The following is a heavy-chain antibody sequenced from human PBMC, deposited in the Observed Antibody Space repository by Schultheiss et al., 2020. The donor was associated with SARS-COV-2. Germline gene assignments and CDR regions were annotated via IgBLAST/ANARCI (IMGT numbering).Heavy chain of an antibody. D-gene: IGHD6-13*01. CDR1: GGSISSYY. Sequence: SETLSLTCTVSGGSISSYYWSWLRQPPGKGLEWVGEINHSGSTNYNPSLKSRVTISVDTSKNQFSLKLSSVTAADTAVYYCARDSSRSRFDPWGQGTLVTVSS. CDR2: INHSGST. J-gene: IGHJ5*02. CDR3: ARDSSRSRFDP. V-gene: IGHV4-34*01.